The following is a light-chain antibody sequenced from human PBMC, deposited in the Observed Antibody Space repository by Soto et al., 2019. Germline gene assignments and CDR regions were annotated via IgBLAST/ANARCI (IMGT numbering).Light chain of an antibody. CDR3: QHYDPLPGP. CDR1: QNIRTC. Sequence: DIQMTQSPSTLSASVGDRVTITCRASQNIRTCLSWYQQKPGKAPNLLIFDASSLHSGVPSRFSGSGSGTEFTLTITSLQPDDFAPYYCQHYDPLPGPFGQGTMLDIK. V-gene: IGKV1-5*01. CDR2: DAS. J-gene: IGKJ1*01.